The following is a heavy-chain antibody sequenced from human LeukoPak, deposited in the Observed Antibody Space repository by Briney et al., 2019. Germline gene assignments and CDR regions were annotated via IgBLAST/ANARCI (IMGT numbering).Heavy chain of an antibody. V-gene: IGHV4-34*01. Sequence: PSETLSLTCAVYGGSFSGYYWSWIRQPPGKGLEWIGSLYHPDSTYYNPSLESRVTMSVDTSRNQFSLKLSFVTAADTAVYYCARQFDSYFYYYLDVWGTGTTVTVSS. J-gene: IGHJ6*03. CDR1: GGSFSGYY. CDR3: ARQFDSYFYYYLDV. D-gene: IGHD3-10*01. CDR2: LYHPDST.